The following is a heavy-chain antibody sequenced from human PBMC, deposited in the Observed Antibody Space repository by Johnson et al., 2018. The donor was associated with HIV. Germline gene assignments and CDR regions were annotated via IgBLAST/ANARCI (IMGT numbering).Heavy chain of an antibody. D-gene: IGHD2-21*01. J-gene: IGHJ3*02. CDR1: GFTFSDHW. V-gene: IGHV3-30*03. CDR3: AREIAPYCGGDCSQSAFDI. Sequence: QVQLVESGGALVQPGGSLRLSCGASGFTFSDHWMQWVRQAPGKGLEWVAVISYDGSNKYYADSVKGRFTISRDNSKNTLYLQMNSLRAEDTAVYYCAREIAPYCGGDCSQSAFDIWGQGTMVTVSS. CDR2: ISYDGSNK.